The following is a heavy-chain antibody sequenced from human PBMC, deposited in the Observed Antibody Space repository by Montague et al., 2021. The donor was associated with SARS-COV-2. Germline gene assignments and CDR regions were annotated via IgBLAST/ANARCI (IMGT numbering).Heavy chain of an antibody. Sequence: SETLSLTCAVYGGSLSGYYWSWIRQPPEKGLEWTGEINHSANTKYNPSLKSPVTISIDTSKNKFSMKMTSVTAADTATYYCASCIYPSGSYDNRYYYGLNNGGPGTTVIVSS. D-gene: IGHD3-10*01. V-gene: IGHV4-34*01. J-gene: IGHJ6*02. CDR3: ASCIYPSGSYDNRYYYGLNN. CDR2: INHSANT. CDR1: GGSLSGYY.